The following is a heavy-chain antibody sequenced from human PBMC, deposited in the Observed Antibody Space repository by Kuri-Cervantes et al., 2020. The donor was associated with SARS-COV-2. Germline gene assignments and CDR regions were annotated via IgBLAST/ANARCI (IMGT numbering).Heavy chain of an antibody. CDR3: VRDGYGDYVDY. Sequence: ALVKVSCKPSGYTLTSSGISWVRQAPEQGLEWVGCVSGYNGRTNYAQKHQGRVTMTTDTSTTTAYMELRSLRSDDTAVFYCVRDGYGDYVDYWGQGTLVTVSS. CDR1: GYTLTSSG. CDR2: VSGYNGRT. J-gene: IGHJ4*02. D-gene: IGHD2-21*02. V-gene: IGHV1-18*04.